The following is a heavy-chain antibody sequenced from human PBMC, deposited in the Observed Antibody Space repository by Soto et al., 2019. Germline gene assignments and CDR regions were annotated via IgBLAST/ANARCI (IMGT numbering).Heavy chain of an antibody. D-gene: IGHD3-3*01. CDR1: DGSISTYF. Sequence: QGQLQESGPGLVKPSETLSLTCTVSDGSISTYFCNWIRQPAGKGLEWIGRIDNSGNTNYNPSLKSRVTMSADTSRNQFSLKLNSVTAADTAVYYCARGGQDFWSGPFVYWGQGALVTVSS. J-gene: IGHJ4*02. V-gene: IGHV4-4*07. CDR3: ARGGQDFWSGPFVY. CDR2: IDNSGNT.